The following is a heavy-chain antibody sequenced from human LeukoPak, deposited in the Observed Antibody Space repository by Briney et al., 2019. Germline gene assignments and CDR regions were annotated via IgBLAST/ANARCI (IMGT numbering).Heavy chain of an antibody. V-gene: IGHV4-34*01. Sequence: SETLSLTCAVYGGSFSGYYWSWIRQPPGKGLEWIGEINHSGSTNYNPSLKSRVTISVDTSKNQFSLKLSSVTAADTAVYYCARPGHSSSWYHRFDYWGQGTLVTVSS. CDR1: GGSFSGYY. CDR3: ARPGHSSSWYHRFDY. J-gene: IGHJ4*02. D-gene: IGHD6-13*01. CDR2: INHSGST.